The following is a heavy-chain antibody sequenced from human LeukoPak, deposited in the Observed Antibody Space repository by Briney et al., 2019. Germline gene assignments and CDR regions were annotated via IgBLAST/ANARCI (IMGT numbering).Heavy chain of an antibody. D-gene: IGHD5-24*01. CDR3: AKNRDGYNFYNWFLL. J-gene: IGHJ5*02. V-gene: IGHV3-43*02. Sequence: PGGSVSLLCAASGFPLDGYDVHWVRQAPGKGLERVSLISGDGGSTYYADSVKGRFTISRDNSKNSLYLQMNSLRTEDTALYYCAKNRDGYNFYNWFLLCGQRALVTVSS. CDR2: ISGDGGST. CDR1: GFPLDGYD.